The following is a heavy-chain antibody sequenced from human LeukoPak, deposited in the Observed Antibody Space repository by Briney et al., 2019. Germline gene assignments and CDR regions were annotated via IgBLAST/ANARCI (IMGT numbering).Heavy chain of an antibody. CDR3: ARVGDYYFDY. CDR2: IYYSGST. Sequence: SETLSLTCTVSGGSVSSGSYYWSWIRQPPGKGLEWVGYIYYSGSTNYNPSLKSRVTISVDTSKNQFSLKLSSVTAADTAVYYCARVGDYYFDYWGQGTLVTVSS. D-gene: IGHD2-21*02. V-gene: IGHV4-61*01. CDR1: GGSVSSGSYY. J-gene: IGHJ4*02.